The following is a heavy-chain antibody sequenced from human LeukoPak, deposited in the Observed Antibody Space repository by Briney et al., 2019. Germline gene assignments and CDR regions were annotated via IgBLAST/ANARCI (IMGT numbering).Heavy chain of an antibody. CDR3: ARDPGDGYNISLDY. CDR1: GGSISSGSYY. Sequence: SQTLSLTCTVSGGSISSGSYYWRWIRQPPGKGLEWIGRIYTSGSTNYNPSLKSRVTISVDTSKNQFSLKLSSVTAADTAVHYCARDPGDGYNISLDYWGQGTLVTVSS. V-gene: IGHV4-61*02. J-gene: IGHJ4*02. D-gene: IGHD5-24*01. CDR2: IYTSGST.